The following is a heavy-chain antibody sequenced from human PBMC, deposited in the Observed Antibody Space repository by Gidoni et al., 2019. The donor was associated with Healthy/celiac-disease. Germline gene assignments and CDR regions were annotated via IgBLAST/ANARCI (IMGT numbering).Heavy chain of an antibody. J-gene: IGHJ4*02. CDR2: INHSGST. D-gene: IGHD2-21*02. CDR1: GGSFSGYY. CDR3: AGGGSGSYCGGDCYSSPYDY. V-gene: IGHV4-34*01. Sequence: QVQLQQWGAGLLKPSETLSLTCAVYGGSFSGYYWSWIRQPPGKGLEWIGEINHSGSTNYNPSLKSRVTISVDTSKNQFSLKLSSVTAADTAVYYCAGGGSGSYCGGDCYSSPYDYWGQGTLVTVSS.